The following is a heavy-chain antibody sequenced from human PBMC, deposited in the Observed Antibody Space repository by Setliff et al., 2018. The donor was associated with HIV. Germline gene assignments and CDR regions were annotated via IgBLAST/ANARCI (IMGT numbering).Heavy chain of an antibody. J-gene: IGHJ4*03. CDR2: IYSGGTT. CDR1: GLTSSNYW. Sequence: GGSLRLSCAASGLTSSNYWMAWVRQAPGKGLEWVSIIYSGGTTYYADSVKGRFTISRDNSKNTLYLQMNSLRVEDTAVYHCARSPQGGYFDYWGQGTLVTVSS. V-gene: IGHV3-53*01. CDR3: ARSPQGGYFDY.